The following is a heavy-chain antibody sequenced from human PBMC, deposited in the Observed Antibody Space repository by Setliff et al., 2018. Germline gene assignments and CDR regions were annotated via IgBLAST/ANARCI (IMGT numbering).Heavy chain of an antibody. J-gene: IGHJ6*02. Sequence: SETLSLTCTVSGGASVSRGSYYWSWIRQPAGKGLEWIGRLHTSGSIDYNPSLKSRVTISVDTSNNQFSLKLSSVTAADTAVYYCARGSTMIQGVRLYYHGLDVWGQGTTVTVSS. D-gene: IGHD3-10*01. V-gene: IGHV4-61*02. CDR3: ARGSTMIQGVRLYYHGLDV. CDR1: GGASVSRGSYY. CDR2: LHTSGSI.